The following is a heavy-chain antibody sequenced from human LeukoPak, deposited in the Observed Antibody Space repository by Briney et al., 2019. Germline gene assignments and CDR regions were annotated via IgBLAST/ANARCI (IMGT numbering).Heavy chain of an antibody. CDR2: IYYSGST. CDR3: ASGEGRYCSSTSCYTFDY. V-gene: IGHV4-4*02. CDR1: GGSISSSNW. Sequence: PSGTLSLTCAVSGGSISSSNWWSWVRQPPGKGLEWIGYIYYSGSTNYNPSLKSRVTISVDTSKNQFSLKLSSVTAADTAVYYCASGEGRYCSSTSCYTFDYWGQGTLVTVSS. D-gene: IGHD2-2*01. J-gene: IGHJ4*02.